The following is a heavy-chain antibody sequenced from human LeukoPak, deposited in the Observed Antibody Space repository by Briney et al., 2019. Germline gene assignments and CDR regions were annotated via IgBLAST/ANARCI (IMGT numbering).Heavy chain of an antibody. CDR2: ISYDGSNK. D-gene: IGHD6-13*01. V-gene: IGHV3-30*18. CDR1: GFTFSSYG. J-gene: IGHJ4*02. Sequence: GRSLRLSCAASGFTFSSYGMHWVRQAPGKGLEWVAVISYDGSNKYYADSVKGRFTISRDNSKNTLYLQMSSLRAEDTAVYYCAKVSSSWYNAEYDYWGQGTLVTVSS. CDR3: AKVSSSWYNAEYDY.